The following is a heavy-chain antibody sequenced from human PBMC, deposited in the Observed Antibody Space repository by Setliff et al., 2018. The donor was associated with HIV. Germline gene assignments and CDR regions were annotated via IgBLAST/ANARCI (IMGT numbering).Heavy chain of an antibody. CDR1: GGSFSGYY. V-gene: IGHV4-34*01. Sequence: SETLSLTCAVYGGSFSGYYWSWIRQPPGEGLEWIGEINHSGSTNYNPSLKSRVTISVDTSKNQLSLKLSSVTAADTAVYYCARRSYYDSSGPNWFDPWGQGTLVTVS. D-gene: IGHD3-22*01. CDR2: INHSGST. CDR3: ARRSYYDSSGPNWFDP. J-gene: IGHJ5*02.